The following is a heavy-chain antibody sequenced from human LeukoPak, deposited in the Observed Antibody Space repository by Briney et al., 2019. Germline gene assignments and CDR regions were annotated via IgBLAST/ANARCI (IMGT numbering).Heavy chain of an antibody. D-gene: IGHD3-22*01. CDR3: AKPTERGGYNLDC. V-gene: IGHV3-30*04. J-gene: IGHJ4*02. Sequence: GGSLRLSCSASGFTFSNYAMHWVRQAPGKGLEWVAATSYDGSDKYYGHSVKGRFSISRDNSKNTLFLQMSSLRAVDTAVYYCAKPTERGGYNLDCWGRGTLVTVSS. CDR2: TSYDGSDK. CDR1: GFTFSNYA.